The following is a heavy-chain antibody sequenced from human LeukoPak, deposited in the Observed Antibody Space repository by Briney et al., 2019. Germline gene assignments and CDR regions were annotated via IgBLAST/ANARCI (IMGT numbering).Heavy chain of an antibody. D-gene: IGHD1-26*01. J-gene: IGHJ4*02. V-gene: IGHV3-48*02. Sequence: GGSLRLSCAASGFTFSSYSMNWARQAPGKGLEWVSHITASGTAMFYADSVKGRFTISRDNAKNSLYLQMNSLRDEDTAVYYCASSGSYRFDYWGQGTLVTVSS. CDR1: GFTFSSYS. CDR2: ITASGTAM. CDR3: ASSGSYRFDY.